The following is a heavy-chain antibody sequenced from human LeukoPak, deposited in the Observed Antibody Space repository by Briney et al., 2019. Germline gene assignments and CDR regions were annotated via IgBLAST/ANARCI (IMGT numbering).Heavy chain of an antibody. J-gene: IGHJ4*02. CDR3: ARDTAVEYYYDSSGSTSFDY. D-gene: IGHD3-22*01. CDR2: FDPEDGET. V-gene: IGHV1-24*01. Sequence: GASVKVSCKVSGYTLTELSMHWVRQAPGKGLEWMGGFDPEDGETIYAQKFQGRVTMTEDTSTDTAYMELSSLRSEDTAVYYCARDTAVEYYYDSSGSTSFDYWGQGTLVTVSS. CDR1: GYTLTELS.